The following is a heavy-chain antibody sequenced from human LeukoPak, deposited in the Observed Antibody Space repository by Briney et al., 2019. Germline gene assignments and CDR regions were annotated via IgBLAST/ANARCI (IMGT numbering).Heavy chain of an antibody. V-gene: IGHV3-74*01. CDR3: ARGSYSSSWYDNNAFDY. Sequence: GGSLRLPCAASGFTFSSYWMHWVRQAPGKGLVWVSRINSDGSSTSYADSVKGRFTISRDNAKNTLYLQMNSLRAEDTAVYYCARGSYSSSWYDNNAFDYWGQGTLVTVSS. J-gene: IGHJ4*02. D-gene: IGHD6-13*01. CDR2: INSDGSST. CDR1: GFTFSSYW.